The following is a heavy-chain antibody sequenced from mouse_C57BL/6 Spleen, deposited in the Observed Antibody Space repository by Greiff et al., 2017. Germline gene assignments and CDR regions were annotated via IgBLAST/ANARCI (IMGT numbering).Heavy chain of an antibody. CDR3: ARGAYSNYFDD. Sequence: VQLQQSGPELVKPGASVKMSCKASGYTFTDYNMHWVKQSHGKSLEWIGYINPNNGGTSYNQKFKGKATLTVYKSSSTAYMELRSLTSEDSAVYYCARGAYSNYFDDWGQGTTLTVSS. V-gene: IGHV1-22*01. CDR2: INPNNGGT. J-gene: IGHJ2*01. D-gene: IGHD2-5*01. CDR1: GYTFTDYN.